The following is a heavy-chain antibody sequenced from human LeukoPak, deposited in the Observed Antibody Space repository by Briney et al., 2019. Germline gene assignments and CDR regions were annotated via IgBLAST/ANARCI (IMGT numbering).Heavy chain of an antibody. Sequence: SETLSLTCTVSGGSISSYYWSWIRQPPGKGLEWVWHIYYSGSTNYNSSLKSRGTISVDTSKNQLSFMRSSVTAADTAVYYCARLRVAAAGTPEYFQHWGEGGLVTVSS. CDR3: ARLRVAAAGTPEYFQH. D-gene: IGHD6-13*01. V-gene: IGHV4-59*08. J-gene: IGHJ1*01. CDR1: GGSISSYY. CDR2: IYYSGST.